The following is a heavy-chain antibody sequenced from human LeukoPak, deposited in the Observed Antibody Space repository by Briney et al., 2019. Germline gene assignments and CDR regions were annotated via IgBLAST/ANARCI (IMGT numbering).Heavy chain of an antibody. D-gene: IGHD3-22*01. CDR3: ARVKTMIVVVRLFDY. CDR2: INPNSGGT. CDR1: GYTFIGYY. V-gene: IGHV1-2*02. Sequence: GASVKVSCKASGYTFIGYYMHWVRQAPGQGLEWMGWINPNSGGTNYAQKFQGRVTMTRDTSISTAFMDLSRLRSDDTAVYYCARVKTMIVVVRLFDYWGQGTQVTVSS. J-gene: IGHJ4*02.